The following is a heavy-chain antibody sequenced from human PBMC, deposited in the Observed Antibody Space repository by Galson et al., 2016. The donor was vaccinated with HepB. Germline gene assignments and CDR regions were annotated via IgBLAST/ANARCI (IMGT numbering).Heavy chain of an antibody. D-gene: IGHD2-2*01. J-gene: IGHJ4*02. V-gene: IGHV3-30-3*01. CDR3: ARSSSCSTINCFLPFDS. CDR1: GFTFSSHA. Sequence: SLRLSCAASGFTFSSHAMHWVRQAPGKGLEWVAIVSDDGTHTDYADSVKGRFTISRDNSKNTLCLQMNSLRAEDTSMYYCARSSSCSTINCFLPFDSWGLGTLVTVSS. CDR2: VSDDGTHT.